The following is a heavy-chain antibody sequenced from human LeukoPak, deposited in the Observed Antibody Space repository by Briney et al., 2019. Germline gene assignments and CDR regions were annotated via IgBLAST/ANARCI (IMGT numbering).Heavy chain of an antibody. V-gene: IGHV4-39*01. J-gene: IGHJ4*02. D-gene: IGHD3-16*01. CDR1: GGSISSSTTY. CDR3: ARQGTYYDKIYYFDY. Sequence: SETLSLTCTVSGGSISSSTTYWGWIRQPPGKGLEWIANIFYSGRTWNNPSLKSRVTISVDTSKNQFSLKVSAVTAADTAVYYCARQGTYYDKIYYFDYWGQGTLVTVSS. CDR2: IFYSGRT.